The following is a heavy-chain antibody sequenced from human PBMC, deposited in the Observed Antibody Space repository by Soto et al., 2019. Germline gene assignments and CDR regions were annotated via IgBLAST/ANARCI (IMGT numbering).Heavy chain of an antibody. V-gene: IGHV1-69*12. CDR2: IIPIFGTA. Sequence: QVQLVQSGAEVKKPGSSVKVSCKASGGTFSSYAISWVRQAPGQGLEWMGGIIPIFGTANYAQKFQGRVTLTADESTSTAYMELSSLRSGDTAVYYCARGGESSRSSALSVDLWGRGTLVTVSS. CDR3: ARGGESSRSSALSVDL. J-gene: IGHJ2*01. CDR1: GGTFSSYA. D-gene: IGHD6-6*01.